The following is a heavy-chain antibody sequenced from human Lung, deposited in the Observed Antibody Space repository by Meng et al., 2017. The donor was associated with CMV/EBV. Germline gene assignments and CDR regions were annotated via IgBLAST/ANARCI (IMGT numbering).Heavy chain of an antibody. CDR2: ISYDGSNK. CDR1: GFTFSGYA. J-gene: IGHJ3*02. V-gene: IGHV3-30*04. Sequence: GESLKTSCAASGFTFSGYAMHWVRQAPGKGLEWVAVISYDGSNKYYADSVKGRFTISRDYSKNTLYLQMNSLRAEDAGVYYCARELRRELNGAFDIWGQGTMVTVSS. D-gene: IGHD1-26*01. CDR3: ARELRRELNGAFDI.